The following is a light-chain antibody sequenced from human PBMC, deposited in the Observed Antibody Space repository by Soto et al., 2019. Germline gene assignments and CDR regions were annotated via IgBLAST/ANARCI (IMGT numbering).Light chain of an antibody. CDR1: SRDVGTYTL. V-gene: IGLV2-23*01. Sequence: QSVLTQPASVSGSPGQSITIPCTGTSRDVGTYTLVSWYQHYPGKAPKLIIYEGSKRPSGVSNRFSASKTGRTASLTISGLQPEDEADYYCCSYAGSSSVVFGGGTKLTVL. CDR3: CSYAGSSSVV. J-gene: IGLJ2*01. CDR2: EGS.